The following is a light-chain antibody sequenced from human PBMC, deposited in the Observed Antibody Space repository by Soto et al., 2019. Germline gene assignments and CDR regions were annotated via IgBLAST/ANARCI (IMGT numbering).Light chain of an antibody. CDR3: MPALQTPYT. V-gene: IGKV2-28*01. CDR2: LGS. CDR1: QSLRHSDGFNY. Sequence: DIVLTQSPLSLPVTPGEPASISCRSSQSLRHSDGFNYLDWYLQKPGQSPQLLIYLGSNRASGVHDMFSGCRAGTCFTLKISRVEAEDGGVYYCMPALQTPYTFGQGTKLDIK. J-gene: IGKJ2*01.